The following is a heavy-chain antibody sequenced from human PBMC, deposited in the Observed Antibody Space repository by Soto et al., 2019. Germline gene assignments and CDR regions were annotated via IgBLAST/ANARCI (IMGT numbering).Heavy chain of an antibody. CDR3: ARDPQRTNWNYMEDYYYGMDV. Sequence: SETLSLTCTVSGGSISSGGYYWSWIRQHPGKGLEWIGYIYYSGSTYYNPSLKSRVTISVDTSKNQFSLKLSSVTAADTAVYYCARDPQRTNWNYMEDYYYGMDVWGQGTTVTVSS. V-gene: IGHV4-31*03. CDR1: GGSISSGGYY. D-gene: IGHD1-7*01. J-gene: IGHJ6*02. CDR2: IYYSGST.